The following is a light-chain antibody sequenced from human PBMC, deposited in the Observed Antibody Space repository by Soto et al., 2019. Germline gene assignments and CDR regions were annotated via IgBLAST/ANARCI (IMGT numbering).Light chain of an antibody. CDR2: DVT. CDR1: SSDVGGYNY. J-gene: IGLJ1*01. Sequence: QSVLTQPASVSVSPGQSITISCTGTSSDVGGYNYVSWYQQHPGKAPKLVISDVTSRPSGVSNRFSGSKSGNTASLTISGLQAEDEADYYCSSYTSSSTYVFGTGTRSPS. V-gene: IGLV2-14*03. CDR3: SSYTSSSTYV.